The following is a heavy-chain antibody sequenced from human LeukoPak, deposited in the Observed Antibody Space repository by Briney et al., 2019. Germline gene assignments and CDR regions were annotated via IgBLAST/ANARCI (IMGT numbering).Heavy chain of an antibody. J-gene: IGHJ4*02. CDR1: GGSISSGGYH. CDR3: ARSQLPDIVVVPAAIPAGYYFDY. Sequence: SETLSLTCTVSGGSISSGGYHWSWIRQHPGKGLEWIGYIYYSGSTYYNPSLKSRVTISVDTSKNQFSLKLSSVTAADTAVYYCARSQLPDIVVVPAAIPAGYYFDYWGQGTLVTVSS. V-gene: IGHV4-31*03. D-gene: IGHD2-2*01. CDR2: IYYSGST.